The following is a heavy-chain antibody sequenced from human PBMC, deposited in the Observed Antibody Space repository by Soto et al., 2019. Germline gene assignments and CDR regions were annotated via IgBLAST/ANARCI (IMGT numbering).Heavy chain of an antibody. CDR2: ISSSSSYI. CDR3: AKVGTYGSGIVYYYGMDV. V-gene: IGHV3-21*01. CDR1: GFTFSSYS. D-gene: IGHD3-10*01. Sequence: PGGSLRLSCAASGFTFSSYSMNWVRQAPGKGLEWVSSISSSSSYIYYADSVKGRFTISRDNAKNSLYLQMNSLRAEDTAVYYCAKVGTYGSGIVYYYGMDVWGQGTTVTVSS. J-gene: IGHJ6*02.